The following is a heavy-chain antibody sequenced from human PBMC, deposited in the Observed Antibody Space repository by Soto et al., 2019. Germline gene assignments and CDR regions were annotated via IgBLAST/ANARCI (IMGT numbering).Heavy chain of an antibody. CDR3: AMVVSLYYYDSSGHFGMDV. V-gene: IGHV4-59*01. CDR2: IYYSGST. J-gene: IGHJ6*04. D-gene: IGHD3-22*01. Sequence: SETLSLTCTVSGGSISSYYWSWIRQPPGKGLEWIRYIYYSGSTNYNHSHKSRVNISVDTSKKQFSLKLSSVTAADTVVYYCAMVVSLYYYDSSGHFGMDVWGKGTTVTVSS. CDR1: GGSISSYY.